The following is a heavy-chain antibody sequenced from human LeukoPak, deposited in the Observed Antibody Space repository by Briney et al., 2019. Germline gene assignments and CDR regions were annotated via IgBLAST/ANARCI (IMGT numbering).Heavy chain of an antibody. CDR1: GGTFSRND. J-gene: IGHJ4*02. D-gene: IGHD2-2*01. V-gene: IGHV1-69*06. CDR2: IMPLFGTA. CDR3: ASGRTDIVVVPATLRNYYFDY. Sequence: GSSMKVSCKASGGTFSRNDISWVRQAPGQGLEWMGGIMPLFGTAKNAQKFQGRVTITADKSTSTAYMELSSLRSEDTAVYYCASGRTDIVVVPATLRNYYFDYWGQGTLVTVSS.